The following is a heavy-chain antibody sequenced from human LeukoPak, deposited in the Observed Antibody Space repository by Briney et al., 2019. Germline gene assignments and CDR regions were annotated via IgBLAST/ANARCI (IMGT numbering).Heavy chain of an antibody. CDR1: GGTFSGHT. V-gene: IGHV1-46*03. D-gene: IGHD1-26*01. CDR3: ASAYSGSYLDNFDY. CDR2: INPSGGST. J-gene: IGHJ4*02. Sequence: ASVKVSCKASGGTFSGHTFSWVRQAPGQGLEWMGIINPSGGSTSYAQKFQGRVTMTRDTSTSTVYMELSSLRSEDTAVYYCASAYSGSYLDNFDYWGQGTLVTVSS.